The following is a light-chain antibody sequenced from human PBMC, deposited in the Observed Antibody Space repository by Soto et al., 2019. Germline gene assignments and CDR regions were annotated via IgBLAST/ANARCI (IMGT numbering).Light chain of an antibody. CDR3: QQYYSTLYS. J-gene: IGKJ2*01. CDR1: QSVLSSQNVLFTSNNKNY. V-gene: IGKV4-1*01. Sequence: DIVMTQSPDSLAVSLGERATINCKSSQSVLSSQNVLFTSNNKNYLAWYQQKPGQPPKLLIYWASTRESGVPDRFIGSGSGTDFTLTISSLQAEDVAVYYCQQYYSTLYSFGQGTRLEIK. CDR2: WAS.